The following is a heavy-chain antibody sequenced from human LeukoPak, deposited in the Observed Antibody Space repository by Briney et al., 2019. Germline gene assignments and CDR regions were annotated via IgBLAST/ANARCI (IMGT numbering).Heavy chain of an antibody. V-gene: IGHV3-53*04. D-gene: IGHD6-19*01. CDR1: GFTASSNY. Sequence: GGSLRLSCAASGFTASSNYMSWVRQAPGKGLEWVSVIYSGGSTYYADSVKGRFTISRHNSKNTLYLQMSSLRAEDTAVYYCARAPEWLIFDYWGQGTLVTVSS. CDR2: IYSGGST. J-gene: IGHJ4*02. CDR3: ARAPEWLIFDY.